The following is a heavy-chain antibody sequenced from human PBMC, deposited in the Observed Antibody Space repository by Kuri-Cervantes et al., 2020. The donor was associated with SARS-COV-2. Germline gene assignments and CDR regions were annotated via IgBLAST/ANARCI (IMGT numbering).Heavy chain of an antibody. CDR1: GYSFTSYW. D-gene: IGHD4-17*01. J-gene: IGHJ3*02. Sequence: GESLKISCKGSGYSFTSYWIGWMRQMPGEGLEWMGIIYPGDSDTRYSPSFQGQVTISADKSISTAYLQWSSLKASDTAMYYCARRSRPYGDDDAFDIWGQGTMVTVSS. V-gene: IGHV5-51*01. CDR3: ARRSRPYGDDDAFDI. CDR2: IYPGDSDT.